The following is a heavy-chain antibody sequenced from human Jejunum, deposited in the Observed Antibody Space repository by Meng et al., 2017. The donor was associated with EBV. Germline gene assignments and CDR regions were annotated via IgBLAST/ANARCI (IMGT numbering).Heavy chain of an antibody. V-gene: IGHV3-15*01. Sequence: EGQLVGFGGGLVNPGESLRLSCAASGFTFTNSHMTWVRQAPGKGLEWVGRIKRTTDGGTTDYAAPVKGRFTISRDDSKNTLYLQMNSLKTEDTAVYYCTDVGGDMIWGQGILVTVSS. J-gene: IGHJ4*02. CDR2: IKRTTDGGTT. CDR3: TDVGGDMI. CDR1: GFTFTNSH. D-gene: IGHD3-16*01.